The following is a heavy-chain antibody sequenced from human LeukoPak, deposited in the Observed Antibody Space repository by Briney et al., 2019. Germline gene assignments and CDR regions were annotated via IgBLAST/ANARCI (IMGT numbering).Heavy chain of an antibody. CDR3: GGPAAGTNWFDP. J-gene: IGHJ5*02. D-gene: IGHD2-2*01. CDR1: GFIFSSYA. Sequence: GGSLRLSCAASGFIFSSYAMHWVRQAPGKGLEWVAVISYDGSNKYYADSVKGRFTISRDNSKNTLYLQMNSLRAEDTAVYYCGGPAAGTNWFDPWGQGTLVTVSS. CDR2: ISYDGSNK. V-gene: IGHV3-30-3*01.